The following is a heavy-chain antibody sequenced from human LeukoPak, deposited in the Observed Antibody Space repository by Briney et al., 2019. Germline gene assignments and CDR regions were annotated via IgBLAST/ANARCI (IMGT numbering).Heavy chain of an antibody. J-gene: IGHJ4*02. Sequence: GGSLRLSCAASGFTFGSYWMSWVRQAPRKGLEWVANIKQDGRETYYVDSVKGRFTISRDNAKNSLYLQMNSLRAEDTAVYYCARDLIVGAPGEDYWGQGTLVIVSS. CDR2: IKQDGRET. D-gene: IGHD1-26*01. CDR1: GFTFGSYW. CDR3: ARDLIVGAPGEDY. V-gene: IGHV3-7*01.